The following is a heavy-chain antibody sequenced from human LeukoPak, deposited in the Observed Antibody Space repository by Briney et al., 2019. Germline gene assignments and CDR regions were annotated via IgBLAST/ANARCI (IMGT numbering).Heavy chain of an antibody. CDR2: ITGSGGRT. CDR1: GFTFSSYA. J-gene: IGHJ4*02. Sequence: GGSLRLCCAASGFTFSSYAMSWVRQAPGKGPEWVSGITGSGGRTYYADSVKGRFTISRDNSKNTLYLQMNSLRAEDTAMYYCAKRDYSDSRTYAPLFDYWGQGTLVTVSS. D-gene: IGHD3-22*01. CDR3: AKRDYSDSRTYAPLFDY. V-gene: IGHV3-23*01.